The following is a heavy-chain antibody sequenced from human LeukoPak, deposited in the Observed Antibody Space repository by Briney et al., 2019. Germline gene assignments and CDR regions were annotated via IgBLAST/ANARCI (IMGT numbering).Heavy chain of an antibody. V-gene: IGHV3-20*04. CDR3: AGGGDYPHYEFDY. Sequence: GGSLRLSCAASGFSFDDYGMSWVRQTPGEGLEWVSTVNWNGGSTTYADSVKGRFTISRDNAKNSLYLQMNSLRAGDTAFYYCAGGGDYPHYEFDYWGQGTLVTVSS. CDR1: GFSFDDYG. D-gene: IGHD3-22*01. CDR2: VNWNGGST. J-gene: IGHJ4*02.